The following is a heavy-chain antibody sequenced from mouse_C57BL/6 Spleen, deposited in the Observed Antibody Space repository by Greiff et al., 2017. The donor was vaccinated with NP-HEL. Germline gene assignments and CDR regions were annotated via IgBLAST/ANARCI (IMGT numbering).Heavy chain of an antibody. V-gene: IGHV1-26*01. CDR2: INPNNGGT. Sequence: EVQLHQSGPELVKPGASVKISCKASGYTFTDYYMNWVKQSHGKSLEWIGDINPNNGGTSYNQKFKGKATLTVDKSSSTAYMELRSLTSEDSAVYYCARGGAAYWGQGTLVTVSA. CDR3: ARGGAAY. J-gene: IGHJ3*01. CDR1: GYTFTDYY.